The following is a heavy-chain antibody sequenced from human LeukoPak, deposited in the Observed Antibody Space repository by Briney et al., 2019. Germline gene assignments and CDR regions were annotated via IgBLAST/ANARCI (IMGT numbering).Heavy chain of an antibody. V-gene: IGHV3-21*01. CDR2: ISSSSSYI. Sequence: GGSLRLSCAASGFTFSSYSMNWVRQAPGKGLEWVSSISSSSSYIYYADSVKGRFTISRDNAKNSLYLQMNSLRAEDTAVYYCAREGSGVTHSLYYYYMDVWGKGTTVTVSS. CDR3: AREGSGVTHSLYYYYMDV. J-gene: IGHJ6*03. D-gene: IGHD2-21*02. CDR1: GFTFSSYS.